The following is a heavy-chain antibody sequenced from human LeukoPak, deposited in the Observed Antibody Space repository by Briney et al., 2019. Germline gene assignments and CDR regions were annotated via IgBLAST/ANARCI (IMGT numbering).Heavy chain of an antibody. CDR2: INPDSGTT. CDR1: GYSFTGSY. CDR3: SKDAYRGGLFDY. J-gene: IGHJ4*02. Sequence: ASVKLSCTASGYSFTGSYMHWGRQAPGQGLEWIGYINPDSGTTKYAQKFQGRFTMTRDNAISTAYMELSSLRSDDTAMYYCSKDAYRGGLFDYWGQGTLVTVSS. V-gene: IGHV1-2*02. D-gene: IGHD3-10*01.